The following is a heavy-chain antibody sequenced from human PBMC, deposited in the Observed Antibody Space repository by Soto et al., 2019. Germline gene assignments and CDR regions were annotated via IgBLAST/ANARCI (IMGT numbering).Heavy chain of an antibody. V-gene: IGHV4-59*01. CDR1: GDSIRRYY. D-gene: IGHD3-22*01. CDR3: ARDRAYYESSGLYFDY. CDR2: IYDSGST. Sequence: PEPLSLTCTVSGDSIRRYYWSWIRQPPGKGLELIGYIYDSGSTNYNPSLKSRVTISVDTSKSQFSLKLSSVTAADTAVYYCARDRAYYESSGLYFDYWGQGTLVTVSS. J-gene: IGHJ4*02.